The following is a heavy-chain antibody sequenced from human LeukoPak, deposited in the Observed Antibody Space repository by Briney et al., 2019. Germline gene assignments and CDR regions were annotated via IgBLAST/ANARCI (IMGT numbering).Heavy chain of an antibody. CDR3: VRIFGEIDY. V-gene: IGHV3-30*03. D-gene: IGHD3-3*01. Sequence: PGGSLRLSCAASGFTFSSYGMHWVRQAPGKGLEWVAVISYDGVNKYYADSVKGRFTISRDNSKNTLYLQMNSLRPEDTAVYYCVRIFGEIDYWGQGTLVTVSS. CDR2: ISYDGVNK. J-gene: IGHJ4*02. CDR1: GFTFSSYG.